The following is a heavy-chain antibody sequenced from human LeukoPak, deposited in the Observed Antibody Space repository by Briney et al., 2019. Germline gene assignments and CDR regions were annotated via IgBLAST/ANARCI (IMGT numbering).Heavy chain of an antibody. Sequence: ASVKVSCKASGYTFTGYDINWVRQATGQGLEWMGWMNPNSGNTGYAQKFQGRVTMTRNTSISTAYMELSSLRSEDTAVYYCARVRHYYGSGKYYFDYWGQGTLVTVSS. V-gene: IGHV1-8*01. CDR3: ARVRHYYGSGKYYFDY. CDR1: GYTFTGYD. D-gene: IGHD3-10*01. CDR2: MNPNSGNT. J-gene: IGHJ4*02.